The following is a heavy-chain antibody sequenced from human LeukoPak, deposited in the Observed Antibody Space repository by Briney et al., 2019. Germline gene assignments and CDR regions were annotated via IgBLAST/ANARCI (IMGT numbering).Heavy chain of an antibody. CDR3: ARAMRIAAAEFFFDY. J-gene: IGHJ4*02. V-gene: IGHV3-53*01. Sequence: PGGSLRLSCAASGFTVSRNYMTWVRQAPGKGLEWVSLIYTGGSTYFPTSVKGRFTISRDNSKDTLYLQMNSLRAEDTAVYYCARAMRIAAAEFFFDYWGQGTLVAVSS. D-gene: IGHD6-13*01. CDR2: IYTGGST. CDR1: GFTVSRNY.